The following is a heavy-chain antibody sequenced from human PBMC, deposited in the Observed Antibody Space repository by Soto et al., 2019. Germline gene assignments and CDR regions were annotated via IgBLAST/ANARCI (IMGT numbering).Heavy chain of an antibody. V-gene: IGHV3-30*18. CDR2: ISYDGSNQ. D-gene: IGHD3-16*02. J-gene: IGHJ4*02. CDR3: AKALGELSPERYDH. CDR1: GFTFSSYG. Sequence: QVQLVESGGGVVQPGRSLRLSCAASGFTFSSYGMHWVRLAPGKGLEWVAIISYDGSNQYYADSVKGRFTICRDNSKNTLYLQMNSLGTEDTAVYYCAKALGELSPERYDHWGQGVLVTVSS.